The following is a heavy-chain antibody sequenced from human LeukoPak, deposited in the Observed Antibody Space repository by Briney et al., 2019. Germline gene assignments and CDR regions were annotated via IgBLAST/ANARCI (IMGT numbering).Heavy chain of an antibody. CDR1: GGSISSGGYY. CDR2: IYYSGST. V-gene: IGHV4-31*03. CDR3: ARGGYCDSSGYYSDY. J-gene: IGHJ4*02. Sequence: SETLSLTCTVSGGSISSGGYYWSWIRQHPGKGLEWIGYIYYSGSTYYNPSLKSRVTISVDTSKNQFSLKLSSVTAADTAVYYCARGGYCDSSGYYSDYWGQGTLVTVSS. D-gene: IGHD3-22*01.